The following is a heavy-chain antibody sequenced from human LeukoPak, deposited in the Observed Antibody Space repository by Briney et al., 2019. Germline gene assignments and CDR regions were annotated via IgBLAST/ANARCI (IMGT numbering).Heavy chain of an antibody. V-gene: IGHV3-74*01. CDR3: AREVETPHNYYMDV. CDR2: ISIDGSLT. J-gene: IGHJ6*03. CDR1: GFTFSSYW. Sequence: TGGSLRLSCAASGFTFSSYWMHWVRQAPGRALVWVSRISIDGSLTTYADYVKGRFTISRDNAKNTLYLQMNSLRAEDTAVYYCAREVETPHNYYMDVWGKGTTVTVSS.